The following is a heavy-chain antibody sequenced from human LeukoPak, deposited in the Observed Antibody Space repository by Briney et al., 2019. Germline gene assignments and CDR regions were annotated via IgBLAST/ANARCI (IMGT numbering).Heavy chain of an antibody. Sequence: GGSLRLSCAASGFTFSTYDMHWVRQVTGKGLEWVSVIGTAGDTYYPDSVKGRFTISRDNAKNSLYLQMNSLRADDTAVYYCARVGYSSGWRAPDFDYWGQGTLVTVSS. V-gene: IGHV3-13*01. D-gene: IGHD6-19*01. CDR2: IGTAGDT. CDR3: ARVGYSSGWRAPDFDY. J-gene: IGHJ4*02. CDR1: GFTFSTYD.